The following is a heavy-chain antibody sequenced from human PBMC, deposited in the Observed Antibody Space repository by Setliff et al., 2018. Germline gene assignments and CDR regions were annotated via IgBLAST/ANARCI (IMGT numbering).Heavy chain of an antibody. V-gene: IGHV4-61*05. CDR3: ARASSGWYSAYYYYMDV. Sequence: SETLSLTCTVSGGSISSSSYYWGWIRQPPGKGLEWIGFISYSGITTYNVSLKSRVSISLDTSKNQFSLNLTSVTAADTAVYYCARASSGWYSAYYYYMDVWGKGTTVTVSS. J-gene: IGHJ6*03. D-gene: IGHD6-19*01. CDR2: ISYSGIT. CDR1: GGSISSSSYY.